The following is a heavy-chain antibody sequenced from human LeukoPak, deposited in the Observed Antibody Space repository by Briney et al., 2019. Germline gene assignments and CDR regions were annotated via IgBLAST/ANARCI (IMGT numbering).Heavy chain of an antibody. CDR1: GFTFSSYS. V-gene: IGHV3-21*01. J-gene: IGHJ6*03. Sequence: GGSLRLSCAASGFTFSSYSMNWVRQAPGKGLEWVSSISSSSSYIYFADSVKGRFTISRDNAKNSLYLQMHSLRAEDTAVYYCARAGYYDFWSGYYTGYYYYYMDVWGKGTTVTVSS. D-gene: IGHD3-3*01. CDR2: ISSSSSYI. CDR3: ARAGYYDFWSGYYTGYYYYYMDV.